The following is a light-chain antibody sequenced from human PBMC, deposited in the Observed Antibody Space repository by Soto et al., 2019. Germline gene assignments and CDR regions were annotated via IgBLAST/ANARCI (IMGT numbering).Light chain of an antibody. CDR1: QSVSSY. CDR2: DAS. J-gene: IGKJ3*01. CDR3: QQRSNSFT. Sequence: EIVLTQSPATLSLSPRERATLSCRASQSVSSYLAWYQQKPGQAPRLLIYDASNRATGIPARFSGSGSGTDFTLTINSLEPEDFAVYYCQQRSNSFTFGPGTKVDIK. V-gene: IGKV3-11*01.